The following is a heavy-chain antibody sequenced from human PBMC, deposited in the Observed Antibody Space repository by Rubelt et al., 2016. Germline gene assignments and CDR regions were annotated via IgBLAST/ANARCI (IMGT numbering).Heavy chain of an antibody. Sequence: QVQLQESGPGLVKPSQTLSLTCTVSGGSISSGGYYWSWIRQHPGKGLEWIGYSYYRGSTYYNPSLKSRVTISVDTSKNQFSLKLSSVTAADTAVDYCARDSGSRIFDYWGQGTLVTVSS. CDR1: GGSISSGGYY. D-gene: IGHD2/OR15-2a*01. V-gene: IGHV4-31*03. CDR2: SYYRGST. J-gene: IGHJ4*02. CDR3: ARDSGSRIFDY.